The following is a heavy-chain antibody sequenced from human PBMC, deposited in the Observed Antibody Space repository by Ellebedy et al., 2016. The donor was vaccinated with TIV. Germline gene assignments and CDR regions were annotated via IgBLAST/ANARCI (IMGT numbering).Heavy chain of an antibody. CDR1: GGSISSSSYY. CDR3: ARVLWFGELFYFDY. J-gene: IGHJ4*02. Sequence: MPSETLSLTCTVSGGSISSSSYYWGWIRQPPGKGLEWIGSIYYSGSTYYNPSLKSRVTISVDTSKNQFSLKLSSVTAADTAVYYCARVLWFGELFYFDYWGQGTLVTVSS. V-gene: IGHV4-39*07. D-gene: IGHD3-10*01. CDR2: IYYSGST.